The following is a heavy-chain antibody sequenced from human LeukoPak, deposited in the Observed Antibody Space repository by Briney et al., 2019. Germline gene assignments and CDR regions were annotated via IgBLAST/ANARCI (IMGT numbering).Heavy chain of an antibody. D-gene: IGHD2-8*02. Sequence: GSLKLSCAASGFPVSSNYMSWVRQAPGKGREGGSIIYSGGSTFYADSVKGRFTISRDNSKNTLYLQMNSLRAEDTAIYYCATYRQVLLPFESWGQGTLVTVSS. V-gene: IGHV3-53*01. CDR1: GFPVSSNY. CDR2: IYSGGST. CDR3: ATYRQVLLPFES. J-gene: IGHJ4*02.